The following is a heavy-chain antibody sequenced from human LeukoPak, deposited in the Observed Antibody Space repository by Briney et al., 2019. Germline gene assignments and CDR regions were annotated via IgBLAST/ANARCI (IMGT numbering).Heavy chain of an antibody. CDR3: ARDFRRGYVWGSHRYTGPY. D-gene: IGHD3-16*02. Sequence: GGSLRLPCAASGFTFNSYEMNWVRQAPGKGLEWVSYISGSGSTIYYADSVEGRFTISRDNARNSLYLQMNSLRAEDTAVYYCARDFRRGYVWGSHRYTGPYWGQGTLVTVSS. J-gene: IGHJ4*02. V-gene: IGHV3-48*03. CDR2: ISGSGSTI. CDR1: GFTFNSYE.